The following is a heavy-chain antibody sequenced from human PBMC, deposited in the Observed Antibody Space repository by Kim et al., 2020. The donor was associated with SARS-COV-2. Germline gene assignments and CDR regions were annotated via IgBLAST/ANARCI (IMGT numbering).Heavy chain of an antibody. J-gene: IGHJ5*02. CDR1: GGSISSYY. Sequence: SETLSLTCTVSGGSISSYYWSWIRQPPGKGLEWIGYIYYSGSTNYNPSLKSRVTISVDTSKNQFSLKLSSVTAADTAVYYCAREGGRSTFNWFDPWGQGTLVTVSS. CDR2: IYYSGST. CDR3: AREGGRSTFNWFDP. D-gene: IGHD2-15*01. V-gene: IGHV4-59*01.